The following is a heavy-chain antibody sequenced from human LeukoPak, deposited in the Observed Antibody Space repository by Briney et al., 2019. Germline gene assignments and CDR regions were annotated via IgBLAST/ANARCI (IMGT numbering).Heavy chain of an antibody. CDR2: ITGSGTFT. D-gene: IGHD6-19*01. Sequence: GGSLRLSCAASGITFIKYSMTWVRQAPGKGLEWVSAITGSGTFTDYADSVKGRFTISRDNSKNTLYLQVNSLRAEDTAVYYCAKRSAESSGYFDYWGQGTLVTVSS. CDR3: AKRSAESSGYFDY. V-gene: IGHV3-23*01. CDR1: GITFIKYS. J-gene: IGHJ4*02.